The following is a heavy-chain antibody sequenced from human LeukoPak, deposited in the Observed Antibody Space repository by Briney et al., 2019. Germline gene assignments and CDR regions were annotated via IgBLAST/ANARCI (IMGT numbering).Heavy chain of an antibody. V-gene: IGHV4-59*08. CDR2: IYYSGTT. CDR1: GGSIRSYY. Sequence: SETLSLTCTVSGGSIRSYYWSWIRQPPGKGLEWIGYIYYSGTTNYNPSLKSRVTISVDTSKNQFSLKLSSVTAADTAVYYCARHTNSGWYYFDYWGQGTLVTVSS. CDR3: ARHTNSGWYYFDY. D-gene: IGHD6-19*01. J-gene: IGHJ4*02.